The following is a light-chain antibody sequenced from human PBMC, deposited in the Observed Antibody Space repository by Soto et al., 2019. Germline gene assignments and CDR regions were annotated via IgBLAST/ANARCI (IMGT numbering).Light chain of an antibody. CDR3: QQYYDPPLT. J-gene: IGKJ4*01. V-gene: IGKV4-1*01. CDR2: WTS. CDR1: QSVLYDANNKNY. Sequence: DIVMTQSPDSLAVSLGERATINCKSSQSVLYDANNKNYLAWYQQKPGQPPKLLINWTSTRESGVPDRFSGSGSGTDFTLTISSLQAEDVAVYYCQQYYDPPLTFGGGTKVE.